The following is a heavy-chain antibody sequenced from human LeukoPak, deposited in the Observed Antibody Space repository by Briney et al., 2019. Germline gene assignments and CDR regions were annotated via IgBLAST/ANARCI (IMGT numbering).Heavy chain of an antibody. CDR3: ARDRGEPQWLVRDYYYYMDV. V-gene: IGHV4-4*07. D-gene: IGHD6-19*01. Sequence: SETLSLTCTVSGGSISSYYWSWIRQPAGKGLEWIGRIYTSGSTNYNPSLKSRVTMSVDTSKNQFSPKLSSVTAADTAVYYCARDRGEPQWLVRDYYYYMDVWGKGTTVTVSS. J-gene: IGHJ6*03. CDR2: IYTSGST. CDR1: GGSISSYY.